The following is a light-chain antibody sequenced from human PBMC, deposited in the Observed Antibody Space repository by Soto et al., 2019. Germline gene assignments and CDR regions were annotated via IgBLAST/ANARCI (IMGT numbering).Light chain of an antibody. CDR2: DAS. Sequence: EVVLTQSPATLSLSPGERATLSCGASQSVSGNYLAWYQQKPGLATILLIYDASTRATGITDMICGGGSGTNFILTISRLEDDDVAVYYCQQHSTKLWTFGQGTKVEIK. CDR1: QSVSGNY. V-gene: IGKV3D-20*01. J-gene: IGKJ1*01. CDR3: QQHSTKLWT.